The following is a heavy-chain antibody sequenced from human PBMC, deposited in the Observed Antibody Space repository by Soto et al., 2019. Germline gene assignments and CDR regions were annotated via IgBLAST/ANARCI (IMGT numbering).Heavy chain of an antibody. J-gene: IGHJ4*02. V-gene: IGHV1-3*01. Sequence: ASVKVSCKASGYTFTSYAMHWVRQAPGQRLEWMGWINAGNGNTKYSQKFQGRVTITRDTSASTAYMELSSLRSGDTAVYYCAMSEPTVTVFDYWGQGTLVTVSS. CDR2: INAGNGNT. CDR3: AMSEPTVTVFDY. D-gene: IGHD4-17*01. CDR1: GYTFTSYA.